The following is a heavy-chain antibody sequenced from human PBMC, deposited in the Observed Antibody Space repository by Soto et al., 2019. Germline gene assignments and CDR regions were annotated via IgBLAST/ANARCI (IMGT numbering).Heavy chain of an antibody. D-gene: IGHD3-16*01. V-gene: IGHV4-59*08. J-gene: IGHJ4*02. CDR2: IYYSGST. CDR1: GGSISSYY. Sequence: QVQLQESGPGLVKPSETLSLTCTVSGGSISSYYWSWIRQPPGKGLEWIGYIYYSGSTNYNPSLKSRVTISVDTSKNHYPLKLSSVTAADTAVYYCARHTRAVGYFDYWGQGTLVTVSS. CDR3: ARHTRAVGYFDY.